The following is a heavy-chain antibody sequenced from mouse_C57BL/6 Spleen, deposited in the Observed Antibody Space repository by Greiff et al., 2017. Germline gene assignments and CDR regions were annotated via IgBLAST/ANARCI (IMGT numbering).Heavy chain of an antibody. D-gene: IGHD2-4*01. CDR2: IDPEDGDT. Sequence: EVQVVESGAELVRPGASVKLSCTASGFNIKDYYMHWVKQRPEQGLEWIGRIDPEDGDTEYAPEFEGKATMTADTSSKPAYLQLSSLTSEDTAVYYCTTLYDYDLHFEVWGTGTTVTVSS. CDR3: TTLYDYDLHFEV. CDR1: GFNIKDYY. J-gene: IGHJ1*03. V-gene: IGHV14-1*01.